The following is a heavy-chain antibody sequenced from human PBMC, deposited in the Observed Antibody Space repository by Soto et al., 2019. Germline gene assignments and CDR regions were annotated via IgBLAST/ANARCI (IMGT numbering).Heavy chain of an antibody. Sequence: QVQLVQSGAEVREPGASVKVSCKASGYSFTSLDINWVRQTAGQGLELMGWMQPSTGRTGYAQKFQGRVTMTRDTSINTAYMELTTLKSDDTAFYYCARGVSAGVDYWGQGTLVTVSS. D-gene: IGHD1-26*01. V-gene: IGHV1-8*01. CDR3: ARGVSAGVDY. CDR1: GYSFTSLD. CDR2: MQPSTGRT. J-gene: IGHJ4*02.